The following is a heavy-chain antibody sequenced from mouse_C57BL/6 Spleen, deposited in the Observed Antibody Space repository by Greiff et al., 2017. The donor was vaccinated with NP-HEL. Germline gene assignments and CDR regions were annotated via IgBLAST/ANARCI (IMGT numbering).Heavy chain of an antibody. Sequence: EVMLVESGGGLVKPGGSLKLSCAASGFTFSSYAMSWVRQTPEKRLEWVATISDGGSYTYYPDNVKGRFTISRDNAKNNLYLQMSHLKSEDTAMYYCAREELGRRYYFDYWGQGTTLTVSS. J-gene: IGHJ2*01. CDR3: AREELGRRYYFDY. D-gene: IGHD4-1*01. V-gene: IGHV5-4*01. CDR1: GFTFSSYA. CDR2: ISDGGSYT.